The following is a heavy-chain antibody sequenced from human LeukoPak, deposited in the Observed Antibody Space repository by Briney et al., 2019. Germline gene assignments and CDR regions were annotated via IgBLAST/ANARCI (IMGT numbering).Heavy chain of an antibody. D-gene: IGHD4-17*01. CDR1: GFTFSSYW. V-gene: IGHV3-23*01. CDR3: AKGRNEDGDAALNY. CDR2: ISGSGGNT. J-gene: IGHJ4*02. Sequence: PGGSLRLSCAASGFTFSSYWMHWVRQVPGKGLEWVSSISGSGGNTFYADSVKGRFTISRDNSKNTLYLQMNSLRAEDTAAYHCAKGRNEDGDAALNYWGQGTLVTASS.